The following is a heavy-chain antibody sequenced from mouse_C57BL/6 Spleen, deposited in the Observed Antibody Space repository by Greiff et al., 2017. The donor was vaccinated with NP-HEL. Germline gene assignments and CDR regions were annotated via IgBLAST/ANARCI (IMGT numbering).Heavy chain of an antibody. J-gene: IGHJ2*01. V-gene: IGHV1-54*01. CDR3: ARDGYYFGY. Sequence: VKLMESGAELVRPGTSVKVSCKASGYAFTNYLIEWVKQRPGQGLEWIGVINPGSGGTNYNEKFKGKATLTADKSSSTAYMQLSSLTSEDSAVYFCARDGYYFGYWGQGTTLTVSS. CDR2: INPGSGGT. CDR1: GYAFTNYL. D-gene: IGHD2-3*01.